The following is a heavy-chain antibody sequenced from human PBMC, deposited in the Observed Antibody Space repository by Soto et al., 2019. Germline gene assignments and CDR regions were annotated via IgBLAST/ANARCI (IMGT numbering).Heavy chain of an antibody. Sequence: PGESLKISCKGSGYSFTSYWISWVRQMPGKGLEWMGSIDPSDSYTNYSPPFQGHVTISADKSISTAYLQWSSLKASDSAMYYCASPQIFDFWSGYDFDTWGQGNQLTVSS. CDR2: IDPSDSYT. D-gene: IGHD3-3*01. V-gene: IGHV5-10-1*01. CDR3: ASPQIFDFWSGYDFDT. CDR1: GYSFTSYW. J-gene: IGHJ4*02.